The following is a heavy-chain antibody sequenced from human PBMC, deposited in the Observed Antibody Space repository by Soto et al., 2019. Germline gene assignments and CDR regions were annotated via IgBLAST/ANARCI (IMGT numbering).Heavy chain of an antibody. J-gene: IGHJ4*02. CDR2: ISSSSSYI. V-gene: IGHV3-21*01. CDR1: GFTFSTYI. Sequence: GGSLRLSCAASGFTFSTYIMNWVRQAPGKGLEWVSSISSSSSYIYYADSVKGRFTVSRDNAKNSLYLQMNSLRAEDTAVFHCARVRAPGDTSMVTLFDYWGQGTLVTVSS. CDR3: ARVRAPGDTSMVTLFDY. D-gene: IGHD5-18*01.